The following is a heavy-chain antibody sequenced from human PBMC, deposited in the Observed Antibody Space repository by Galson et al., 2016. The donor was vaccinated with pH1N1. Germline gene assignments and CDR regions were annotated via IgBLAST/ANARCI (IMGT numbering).Heavy chain of an antibody. Sequence: SVKVSCKASGYTFTNYDINWVRQATGQGLEWMGWMNPNSGNTGYAQKFQGRVTITRNTSISTAYMELSSLRSEDTALYYYARAGCVSGSCRTGIHYYMDVWGEGTTVTVTS. CDR2: MNPNSGNT. CDR3: ARAGCVSGSCRTGIHYYMDV. CDR1: GYTFTNYD. D-gene: IGHD2-15*01. J-gene: IGHJ6*03. V-gene: IGHV1-8*01.